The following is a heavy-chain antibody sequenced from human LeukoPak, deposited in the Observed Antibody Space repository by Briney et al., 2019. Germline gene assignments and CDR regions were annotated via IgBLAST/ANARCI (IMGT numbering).Heavy chain of an antibody. Sequence: PSETLSLTCSVYGGSFSDYYWNWIRQAPGKGLEWIGQISHLGITKYNPSLKSRVNLFIDTSKNYFSLKLRSVTATDTAIYYCAMFTGAGTAVSDAWGQGTLVTVSS. CDR3: AMFTGAGTAVSDA. J-gene: IGHJ5*02. D-gene: IGHD1-7*01. CDR1: GGSFSDYY. V-gene: IGHV4-34*01. CDR2: ISHLGIT.